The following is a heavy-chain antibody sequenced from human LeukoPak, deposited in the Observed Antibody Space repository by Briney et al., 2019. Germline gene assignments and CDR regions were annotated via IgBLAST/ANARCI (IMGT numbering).Heavy chain of an antibody. CDR1: GGSISSYY. Sequence: SETLSLTCTVAGGSISSYYWSWIRQPAGKGLDWIGRIYSSGSTNYNPSLKSRVTISVDTSKNQFSLKLSSVTAADTAVYYCARGFLIAASYYFDYWGQGTLVTVSS. CDR3: ARGFLIAASYYFDY. CDR2: IYSSGST. D-gene: IGHD6-6*01. V-gene: IGHV4-4*07. J-gene: IGHJ4*02.